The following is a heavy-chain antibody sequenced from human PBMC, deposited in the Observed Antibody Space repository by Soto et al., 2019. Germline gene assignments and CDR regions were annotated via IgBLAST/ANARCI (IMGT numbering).Heavy chain of an antibody. J-gene: IGHJ6*02. CDR1: GGTFSSYA. Sequence: QVQLVQSGAEVKKPGSSVKVSCKASGGTFSSYAITWVRQAPGQGLEWMGGIIPIFGTANYAQKFQGRVTITADESTSTAYMELSSLRAEDTAVYYCARNIADYYGSGSSTSAYGMDVWGQGTTVTVSS. CDR2: IIPIFGTA. D-gene: IGHD3-10*01. CDR3: ARNIADYYGSGSSTSAYGMDV. V-gene: IGHV1-69*01.